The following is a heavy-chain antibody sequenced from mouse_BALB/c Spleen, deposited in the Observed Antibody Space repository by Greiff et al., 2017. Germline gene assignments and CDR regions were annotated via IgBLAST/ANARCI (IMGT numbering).Heavy chain of an antibody. Sequence: EVHLVESGPSLVKPSQTLSLTCSVSGFSITSGYWNWVRKFPGNKLEYMGYISYSGSTYYNPSLKSRISITRDTTKNQYYLQLNSVTTEDTATYYGTGLFLPKRYGSNYAMDYWGQGTSVTVSS. CDR2: ISYSGST. J-gene: IGHJ4*01. CDR1: GFSITSGY. V-gene: IGHV3-8*02. D-gene: IGHD1-1*01. CDR3: TGLFLPKRYGSNYAMDY.